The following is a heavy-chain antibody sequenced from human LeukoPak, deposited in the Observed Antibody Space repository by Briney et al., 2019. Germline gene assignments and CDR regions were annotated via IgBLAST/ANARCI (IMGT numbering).Heavy chain of an antibody. CDR1: GGTFSSYA. Sequence: SVKVSCKASGGTFSSYAISWVRQAPGQGLEWMGRIIPILGIANYAQKFQGRVTITADKSTSTAYMELSSLRSEDTAVYYCARAMGYCSGGSCYKNSPFDYWGQGTLVTVSS. V-gene: IGHV1-69*04. J-gene: IGHJ4*02. CDR3: ARAMGYCSGGSCYKNSPFDY. D-gene: IGHD2-15*01. CDR2: IIPILGIA.